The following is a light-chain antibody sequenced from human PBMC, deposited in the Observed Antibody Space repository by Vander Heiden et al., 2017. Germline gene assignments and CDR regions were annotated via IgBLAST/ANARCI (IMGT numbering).Light chain of an antibody. Sequence: DIVMTQSPLSLPVTPGEPASISCRASQSLLHSYGYNYLDWYLQKPGQSPQLLIYLGSNRASGVPDRFSGSASGTDFTLKISIVDAEDVGVYYCRQALQTPSTFGQGTRLEIK. CDR2: LGS. J-gene: IGKJ5*01. CDR3: RQALQTPST. V-gene: IGKV2-28*01. CDR1: QSLLHSYGYNY.